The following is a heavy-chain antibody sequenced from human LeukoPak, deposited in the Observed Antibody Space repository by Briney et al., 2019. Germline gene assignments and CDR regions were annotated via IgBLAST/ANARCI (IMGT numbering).Heavy chain of an antibody. J-gene: IGHJ2*01. CDR3: ARDREYYDSSGYSYWYFDL. CDR2: IYYSGST. Sequence: SETLSLACTVYGGSISSYYWSWIRQPPGKGLEWIGYIYYSGSTNYNPSLKSRVTISVDTSKNQFSLKLSSVTAADTAVYYCARDREYYDSSGYSYWYFDLWGRGTLVTVSS. V-gene: IGHV4-59*01. CDR1: GGSISSYY. D-gene: IGHD3-22*01.